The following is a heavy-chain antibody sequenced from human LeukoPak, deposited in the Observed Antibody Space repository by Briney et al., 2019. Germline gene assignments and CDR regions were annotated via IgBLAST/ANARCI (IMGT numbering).Heavy chain of an antibody. CDR1: GGSISSYY. D-gene: IGHD2-15*01. CDR2: IYYSGST. CDR3: ARERILGYCSGGSCYGSFAFDI. Sequence: PSETLSLTCSVSGGSISSYYWSWLRQPPGKGLEYIGYIYYSGSTNYNPSLKSRVTISVDTSKNQFSLKLSSVTAADTAVYYCARERILGYCSGGSCYGSFAFDIWGQGTMVTVSS. J-gene: IGHJ3*02. V-gene: IGHV4-59*01.